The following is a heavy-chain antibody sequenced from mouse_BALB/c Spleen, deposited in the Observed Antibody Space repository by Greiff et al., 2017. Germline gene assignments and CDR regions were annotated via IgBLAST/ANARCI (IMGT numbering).Heavy chain of an antibody. Sequence: VKVEESGPGLVAPSQSLSITCTVSGFSLTSYGVHWVRQPPGKGLEWLGVIWAGGSTNYNSALMSRLSISKDNSKSQVFLKMNSLQTDDTARYYCATIYYYGSSSFAYWGQGTLVTVSA. D-gene: IGHD1-1*01. CDR3: ATIYYYGSSSFAY. J-gene: IGHJ3*01. CDR2: IWAGGST. V-gene: IGHV2-9*02. CDR1: GFSLTSYG.